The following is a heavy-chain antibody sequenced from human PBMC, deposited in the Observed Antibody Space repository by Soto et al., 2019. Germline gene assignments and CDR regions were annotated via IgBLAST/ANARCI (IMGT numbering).Heavy chain of an antibody. Sequence: SETLSLTCAVYGGSFSGYYWSWIRQPPGKGLEWIGEINHSGSTNYNPSLKSRVTISVDTSKNQFSLKLSSVTAADTAEYYCARGGMGIAVGGALDATKRTPGYDFWGQRPLGT. D-gene: IGHD6-19*01. CDR3: ARGGMGIAVGGALDATKRTPGYDF. V-gene: IGHV4-34*01. J-gene: IGHJ4*01. CDR2: INHSGST. CDR1: GGSFSGYY.